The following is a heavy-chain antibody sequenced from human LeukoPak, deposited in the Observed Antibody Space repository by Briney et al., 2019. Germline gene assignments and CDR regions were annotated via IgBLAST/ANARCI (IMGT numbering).Heavy chain of an antibody. D-gene: IGHD7-27*01. J-gene: IGHJ4*02. Sequence: GGSLRLSCAASGFNFGGYWMSWVRHAPGKGLERVANIRHDGSETFYGDSVKGRFTVSRDNAKNSLYLQMNSLRVEDTGVYYCASATGDKGGYFDSWGQGAQVTVSS. CDR3: ASATGDKGGYFDS. V-gene: IGHV3-7*01. CDR2: IRHDGSET. CDR1: GFNFGGYW.